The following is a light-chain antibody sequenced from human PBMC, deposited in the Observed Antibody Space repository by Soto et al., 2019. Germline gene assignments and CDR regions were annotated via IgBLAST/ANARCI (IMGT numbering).Light chain of an antibody. CDR3: QQTYSVPPT. Sequence: DIQMTQSPSSLSASVGDRVTITCRASQTISNYLNWYQQKPGKDPVLLIFAASSLQSGVPSRFSGSRSGRNFTLAISSLQPADCAIYDCQQTYSVPPTFGRGTKVEI. J-gene: IGKJ1*01. CDR2: AAS. V-gene: IGKV1-39*01. CDR1: QTISNY.